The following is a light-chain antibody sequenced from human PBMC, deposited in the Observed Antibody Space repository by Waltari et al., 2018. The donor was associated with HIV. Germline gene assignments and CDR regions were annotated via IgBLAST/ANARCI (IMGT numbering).Light chain of an antibody. CDR2: RNH. Sequence: QSVLTQPPSASGTLGQGVTISCFGSTSNIGTNTVNWYQHLPGAAPKLIIFRNHRRPSGVPDRFSGSQSGTSAFLTITGLLSVDEATYYCAAWDASLHVVFGGGTQLTVL. J-gene: IGLJ2*01. CDR1: TSNIGTNT. CDR3: AAWDASLHVV. V-gene: IGLV1-44*01.